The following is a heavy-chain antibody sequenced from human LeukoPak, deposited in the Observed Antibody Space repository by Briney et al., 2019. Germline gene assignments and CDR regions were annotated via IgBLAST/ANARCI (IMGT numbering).Heavy chain of an antibody. CDR3: VRVKGTYFDF. CDR2: ISASGGNI. Sequence: GGSLRLSCAVSGFPFSSYSMNWVRQAPGKGLEWISYISASGGNIFYLDAVRGRFTASRDNAMNSLFLQMNRPRAEDTAIYYCVRVKGTYFDFWGQGTLVTVSS. V-gene: IGHV3-48*01. J-gene: IGHJ4*02. CDR1: GFPFSSYS. D-gene: IGHD1-1*01.